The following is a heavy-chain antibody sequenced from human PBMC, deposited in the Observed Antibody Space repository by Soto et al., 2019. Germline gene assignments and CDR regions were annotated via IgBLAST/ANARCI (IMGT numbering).Heavy chain of an antibody. CDR2: ISYDGSNK. CDR3: ARDLMLTTSLYYYGMDV. J-gene: IGHJ6*02. CDR1: GFTFSSYA. V-gene: IGHV3-30-3*01. Sequence: GGSLRLSCAASGFTFSSYAMHWVRQAPGKGLEWVAVISYDGSNKYYADSVKGRFTISRDNSKNTLYLQMNSLRAEDTAVYYCARDLMLTTSLYYYGMDVWGQGTTVTVSS. D-gene: IGHD4-4*01.